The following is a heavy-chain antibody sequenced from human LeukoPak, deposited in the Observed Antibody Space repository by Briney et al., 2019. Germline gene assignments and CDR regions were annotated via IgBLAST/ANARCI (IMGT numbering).Heavy chain of an antibody. CDR2: ISAYNGNT. V-gene: IGHV1-18*04. CDR1: GYTFTNYY. D-gene: IGHD3-10*01. CDR3: ARLLTYYGSGSYYKYFDY. Sequence: ASVKVSCKASGYTFTNYYMHWVRQAPGQGLEWMGWISAYNGNTNYAQKLQGRVTMTTDTSTSTAYMELRSLRSDDTAVYYCARLLTYYGSGSYYKYFDYWGQGTLVTVSS. J-gene: IGHJ4*02.